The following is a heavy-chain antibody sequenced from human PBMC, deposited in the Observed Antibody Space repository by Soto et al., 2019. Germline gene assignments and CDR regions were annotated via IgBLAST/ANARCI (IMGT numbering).Heavy chain of an antibody. CDR1: GGSISSSSYY. Sequence: SETLSLTCTVSGGSISSSSYYWGWIRQPPGKGLEWIGYIYYSGSTNYNPSLKSRVTISVDTSKNQFSLKLSSVTAADTAVYYCARELGSRYYDSSGYLFDYWGQGTLVTVSS. J-gene: IGHJ4*02. V-gene: IGHV4-61*01. D-gene: IGHD3-22*01. CDR2: IYYSGST. CDR3: ARELGSRYYDSSGYLFDY.